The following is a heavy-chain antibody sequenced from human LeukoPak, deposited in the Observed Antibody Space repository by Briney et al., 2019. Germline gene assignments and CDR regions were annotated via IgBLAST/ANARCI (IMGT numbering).Heavy chain of an antibody. CDR3: ARHPIAVAGTGYYYYYYMDV. CDR1: GYTFTGYY. J-gene: IGHJ6*03. V-gene: IGHV1-2*02. CDR2: INPNSGGT. D-gene: IGHD6-19*01. Sequence: ASVKVSCKASGYTFTGYYMHWVRQAPGQGLEWMGWINPNSGGTNYAQKFQGRVTMTRDTSISTAYMELSRLRSDDTAVYYCARHPIAVAGTGYYYYYYMDVWGKGTTVTVSS.